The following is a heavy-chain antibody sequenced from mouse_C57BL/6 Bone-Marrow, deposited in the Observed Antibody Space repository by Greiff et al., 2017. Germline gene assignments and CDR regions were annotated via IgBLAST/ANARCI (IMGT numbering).Heavy chain of an antibody. J-gene: IGHJ2*01. CDR3: ARGYGSSPFDY. Sequence: QVQLKESGAELARPGASVKLSCKASGYTFTSYGLSWVKQRTGQGLEWIGEIYPRSGNTYYNEKFKGKATLTADKSSSTAYMELRSLTSEDSAVYFCARGYGSSPFDYWGQGTTLTVSS. CDR2: IYPRSGNT. D-gene: IGHD1-1*01. V-gene: IGHV1-81*01. CDR1: GYTFTSYG.